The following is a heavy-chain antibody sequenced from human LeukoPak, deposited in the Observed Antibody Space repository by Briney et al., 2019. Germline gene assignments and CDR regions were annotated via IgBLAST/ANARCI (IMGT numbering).Heavy chain of an antibody. CDR3: ARGRNYYDSSGDFDY. V-gene: IGHV4-4*02. Sequence: SGTLSLTCAVSGGSISSSNWWSWVRLPPGKGLEWIGEIYHSGSTNYNPSLKSRVTISVDKSKNQFSLKLSSVAAADTAVYYCARGRNYYDSSGDFDYWGQGTLVTVSS. J-gene: IGHJ4*02. D-gene: IGHD3-22*01. CDR1: GGSISSSNW. CDR2: IYHSGST.